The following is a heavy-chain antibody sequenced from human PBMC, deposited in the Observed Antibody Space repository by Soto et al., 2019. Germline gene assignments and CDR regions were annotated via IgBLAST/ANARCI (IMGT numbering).Heavy chain of an antibody. CDR3: ARAPFENFWSGYLSYFDY. D-gene: IGHD3-3*01. CDR1: GYTFTSYA. CDR2: INAGNGNT. J-gene: IGHJ4*02. V-gene: IGHV1-3*01. Sequence: ASVKVSCKASGYTFTSYAMHWVRQAPGQRLEWMGWINAGNGNTKYSQKFQGRVTITRDTSASTAYMELSSLRSEDTAVYYCARAPFENFWSGYLSYFDYWGQGTLVTVS.